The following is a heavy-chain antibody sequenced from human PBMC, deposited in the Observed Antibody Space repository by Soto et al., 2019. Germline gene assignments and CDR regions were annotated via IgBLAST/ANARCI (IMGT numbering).Heavy chain of an antibody. J-gene: IGHJ4*02. CDR3: ARSPYRSGSYYPIDY. D-gene: IGHD3-22*01. V-gene: IGHV1-46*01. CDR1: GYTFTYYY. CDR2: INPSGGST. Sequence: ASVKVSFKASGYTFTYYYIHWVRQAPGQGLEWMGIINPSGGSTSYAQNFQGRVTMTRDTSTSTVYMELSSLRSEDTAVYYCARSPYRSGSYYPIDYWAQRTLVSVSS.